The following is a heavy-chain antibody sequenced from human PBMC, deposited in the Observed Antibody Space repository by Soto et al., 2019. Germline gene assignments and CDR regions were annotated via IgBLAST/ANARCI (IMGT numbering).Heavy chain of an antibody. J-gene: IGHJ4*02. CDR3: ARREIQGPIDY. CDR2: IYYSGRA. V-gene: IGHV4-39*07. CDR1: GDTISSTRW. D-gene: IGHD1-26*01. Sequence: SETLSLTCTVSGDTISSTRWWSWVRLSPGKGLEWIGSIYYSGRAYYSPSLKSRVTISVDTSKNQFSLKLTSVTAVDTAVYYCARREIQGPIDYWGQGTLVTVSS.